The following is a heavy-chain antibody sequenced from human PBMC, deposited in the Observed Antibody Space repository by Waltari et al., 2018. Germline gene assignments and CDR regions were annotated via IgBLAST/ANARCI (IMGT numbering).Heavy chain of an antibody. CDR1: GYSFSTYA. D-gene: IGHD2-2*01. J-gene: IGHJ4*02. V-gene: IGHV7-4-1*02. CDR3: ARAGSCSSTSCYFSHPFDF. Sequence: QVQLVQSGSELNQPGASVRVSCKASGYSFSTYAIHWVRQAPGQGPEGMGWSNTNPGSPPYAQGLTGRFVFSLDTSLRTTSLQFKRLKAEDTGMYYCARAGSCSSTSCYFSHPFDFWGQGTLVTVSS. CDR2: SNTNPGSP.